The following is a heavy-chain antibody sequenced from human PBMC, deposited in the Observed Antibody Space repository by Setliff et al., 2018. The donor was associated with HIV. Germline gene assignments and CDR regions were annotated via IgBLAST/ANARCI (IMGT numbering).Heavy chain of an antibody. D-gene: IGHD3-9*01. J-gene: IGHJ4*02. V-gene: IGHV3-30*04. CDR1: GFTFRSYA. CDR3: AREDVMTGYSFDY. Sequence: GGSLRLSCAASGFTFRSYAMHWVRQAPGKGLEWVAKLLYDGSDDFYSDSVKGRFTISRDNSNNTLFLQMNSLRPEDTAVYYCAREDVMTGYSFDYWGQGTLVTVTS. CDR2: LLYDGSDD.